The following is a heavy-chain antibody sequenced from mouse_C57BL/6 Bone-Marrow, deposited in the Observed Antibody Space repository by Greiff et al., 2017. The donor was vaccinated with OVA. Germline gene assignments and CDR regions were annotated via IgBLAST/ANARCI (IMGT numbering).Heavy chain of an antibody. CDR1: GYTFTSYW. Sequence: QVHVKQPGAELVKPGASVKMSCKASGYTFTSYWITWVKQRPGQGLEWIGDIYPGSGSTNYNEKFKSKATLTVDTSSSTAYMQLSSLTSEDSAVYYCATGTGDYWGQGTTLTVSS. D-gene: IGHD4-1*01. CDR3: ATGTGDY. J-gene: IGHJ2*01. CDR2: IYPGSGST. V-gene: IGHV1-55*01.